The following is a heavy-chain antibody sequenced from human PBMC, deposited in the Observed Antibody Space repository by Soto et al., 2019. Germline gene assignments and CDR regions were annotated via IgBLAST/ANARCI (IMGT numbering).Heavy chain of an antibody. CDR2: IWYDGSNK. CDR3: ARERKWELRNWFDP. J-gene: IGHJ5*02. D-gene: IGHD1-26*01. V-gene: IGHV3-33*01. Sequence: QVQLVESGGGVVQPGRSLRLSCAASGFTFSSYGMHWVRQAPGKGLEWVAVIWYDGSNKYYADSVKGRFTISRDNSKNTLYLQMNSLRAEDTAVYYCARERKWELRNWFDPWAQGTMVTVSS. CDR1: GFTFSSYG.